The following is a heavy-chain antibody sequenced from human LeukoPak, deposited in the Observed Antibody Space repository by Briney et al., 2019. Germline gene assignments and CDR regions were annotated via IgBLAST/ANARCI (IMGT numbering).Heavy chain of an antibody. CDR3: ARPYYDSSAPPYAY. CDR2: ISAYNGNT. D-gene: IGHD3-22*01. Sequence: ASVKVSCKASGYTFTSYGISWVRQAPGQGLEWMGWISAYNGNTNYAQKLQGRVTMTTDTSTSTAYMELRSLSSDDTAVYYCARPYYDSSAPPYAYWGQGTLVTVSS. CDR1: GYTFTSYG. V-gene: IGHV1-18*01. J-gene: IGHJ4*02.